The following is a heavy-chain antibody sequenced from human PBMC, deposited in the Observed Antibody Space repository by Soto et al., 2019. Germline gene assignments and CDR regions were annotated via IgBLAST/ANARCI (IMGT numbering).Heavy chain of an antibody. V-gene: IGHV3-48*03. D-gene: IGHD6-19*01. CDR1: GFTFSSYE. J-gene: IGHJ4*02. Sequence: VGSLRLSCAASGFTFSSYEMNWVRQAPGKGLEWVSYISSSGSTIYYADSVKGRFTISRDNAKNSLYLQMNSLRAEDTAVYYCARSRSGSQQWLVPPLDYWGQGTLVTVSS. CDR3: ARSRSGSQQWLVPPLDY. CDR2: ISSSGSTI.